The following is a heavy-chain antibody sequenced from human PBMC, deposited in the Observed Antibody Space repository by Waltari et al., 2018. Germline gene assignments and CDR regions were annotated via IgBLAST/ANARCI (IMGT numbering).Heavy chain of an antibody. V-gene: IGHV3-73*02. D-gene: IGHD3-10*01. CDR2: IRSKANSYAT. CDR1: GFTSSGSP. J-gene: IGHJ5*02. CDR3: TRHLSYYPAFDP. Sequence: EVQLVESGGGLVQPGGSLKLSCAASGFTSSGSPMPWFGWASGKGLEWVGRIRSKANSYATAYAASVKGRFTISRDDSKNTAYLQMNSLKTEDTAVYYCTRHLSYYPAFDPWGQGTLVTVSS.